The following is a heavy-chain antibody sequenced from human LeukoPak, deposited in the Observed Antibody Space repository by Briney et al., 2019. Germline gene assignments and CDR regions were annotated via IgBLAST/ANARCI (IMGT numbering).Heavy chain of an antibody. CDR1: GFTFSSYS. J-gene: IGHJ6*03. D-gene: IGHD3-9*01. V-gene: IGHV3-48*04. CDR2: ISSLSGTI. Sequence: GGSLRLSCAASGFTFSSYSMNWVRQAPGEGLEWVSYISSLSGTIYYADSVKGRFTISRDNAKNSLYLQMNSLRAEDTAVYYCAREYYDILTGYYGYYYYYMDVWGKGTTVTISS. CDR3: AREYYDILTGYYGYYYYYMDV.